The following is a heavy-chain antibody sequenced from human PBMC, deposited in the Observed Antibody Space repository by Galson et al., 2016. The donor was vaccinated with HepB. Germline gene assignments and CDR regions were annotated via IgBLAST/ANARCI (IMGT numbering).Heavy chain of an antibody. CDR3: ARDYYRSGSYSFDY. CDR1: GFSFSTYN. CDR2: TGSSGSPI. Sequence: SLRLSCAASGFSFSTYNMNWVRQAPGKGLEWLSYTGSSGSPIYYADSVKGRFTVSRDNAKNSLYLQMNGLRDEDTAVYYCARDYYRSGSYSFDYWGQGILVTVSS. V-gene: IGHV3-48*02. J-gene: IGHJ4*02. D-gene: IGHD3-10*01.